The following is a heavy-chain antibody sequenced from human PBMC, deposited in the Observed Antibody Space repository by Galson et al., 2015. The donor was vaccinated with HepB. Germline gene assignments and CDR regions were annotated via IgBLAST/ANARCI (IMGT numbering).Heavy chain of an antibody. CDR3: AREEDYYGSGSYYTRFDP. D-gene: IGHD3-10*01. J-gene: IGHJ5*02. Sequence: SETLSLTCAVYGGSFSGYYWSWIRQPPGKGLEWIGEINHSGSTNYNPSLKSRVTISVDTSKNQFSLKLSSVTAADTAVYYCAREEDYYGSGSYYTRFDPWGQGTLVTVSS. CDR1: GGSFSGYY. V-gene: IGHV4-34*01. CDR2: INHSGST.